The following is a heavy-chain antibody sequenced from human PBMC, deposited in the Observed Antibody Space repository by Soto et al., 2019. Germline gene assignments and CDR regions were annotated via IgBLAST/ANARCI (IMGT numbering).Heavy chain of an antibody. D-gene: IGHD4-17*01. CDR1: GYTFTGYY. J-gene: IGHJ5*02. V-gene: IGHV1-2*04. Sequence: PRASVKVSCKASGYTFTGYYMHWVRQAPGQGLEWMGWINPNSGGTIYAQKFQGWVTMTRDTSISTAYMELSRLRSDDTAVYYCARGGATVTTFLWFDPWGQGTLVTVSS. CDR2: INPNSGGT. CDR3: ARGGATVTTFLWFDP.